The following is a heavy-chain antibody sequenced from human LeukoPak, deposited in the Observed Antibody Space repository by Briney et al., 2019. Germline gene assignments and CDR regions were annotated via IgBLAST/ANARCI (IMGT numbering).Heavy chain of an antibody. D-gene: IGHD3-10*01. CDR2: ISGSGGST. V-gene: IGHV3-23*01. CDR3: AKVPSDGSGFYFDY. Sequence: GGSLRLPCAASGFTFSSYAMSWVRQAPGKGLEWVSAISGSGGSTYYADSVKGRFTISRDNSKNTLYLQMNRLRAEDTAVYYCAKVPSDGSGFYFDYWGQGTLVTVSS. J-gene: IGHJ4*02. CDR1: GFTFSSYA.